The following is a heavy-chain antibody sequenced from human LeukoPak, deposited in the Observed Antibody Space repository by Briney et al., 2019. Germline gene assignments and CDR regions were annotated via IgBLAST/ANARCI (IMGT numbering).Heavy chain of an antibody. CDR2: IKSKIDGGTT. Sequence: GGSLRLSCAVSGFTFSHAWMSWVRQAPGKGREWVGRIKSKIDGGTTDYGAPVKGRFTISRDDSKNTLYLQMNSLKSEDTAVYYCTTIRGFCSGRSCLGYWGQGTLVTVSS. CDR1: GFTFSHAW. CDR3: TTIRGFCSGRSCLGY. D-gene: IGHD2-15*01. V-gene: IGHV3-15*01. J-gene: IGHJ4*02.